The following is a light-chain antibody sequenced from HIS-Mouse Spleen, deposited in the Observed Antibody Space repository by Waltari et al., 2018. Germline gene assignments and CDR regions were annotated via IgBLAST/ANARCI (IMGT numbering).Light chain of an antibody. CDR3: CSYAGSSTWV. Sequence: QSALTQPASVSGSPGQSNTISCTGTSSDVGSYNLVAWYPQHPGKAPKLMIYEGSKRPSWVSNRFSGSKSGNTASLTISGLQAEDEADYYCCSYAGSSTWVFGGGTKLTVL. J-gene: IGLJ3*02. V-gene: IGLV2-23*01. CDR2: EGS. CDR1: SSDVGSYNL.